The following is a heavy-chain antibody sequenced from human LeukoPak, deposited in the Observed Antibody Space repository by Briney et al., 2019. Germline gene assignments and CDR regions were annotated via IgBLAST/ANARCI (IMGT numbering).Heavy chain of an antibody. V-gene: IGHV4-30-4*01. CDR1: GGSIRSDDYY. J-gene: IGHJ4*02. CDR3: ARGALTRIYYLDF. Sequence: SQTLSLTCTVSGGSIRSDDYYWNWIRQPPGKGLEWIGFIYYNGSTNYNPSLKSRFAISVGTPKNQFSLKLSSVTAADTAVYYCARGALTRIYYLDFWGQGTLVTVSS. D-gene: IGHD3-10*01. CDR2: IYYNGST.